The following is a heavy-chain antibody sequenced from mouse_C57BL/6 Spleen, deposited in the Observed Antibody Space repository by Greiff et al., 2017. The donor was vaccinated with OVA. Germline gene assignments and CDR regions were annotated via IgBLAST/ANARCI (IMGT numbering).Heavy chain of an antibody. CDR3: ARGINYYYGSSYGYFDV. V-gene: IGHV5-15*01. D-gene: IGHD1-1*01. CDR2: ISNSAYSI. CDR1: GFTFSDYG. J-gene: IGHJ1*03. Sequence: EVMLVESGGGLVQPGGSLKLSCAASGFTFSDYGMAWVRQAPRKGPEWVAFISNSAYSIYYADTVTGRFTISRENAKNTLYLEMSSLRSEDTAMYYCARGINYYYGSSYGYFDVWGTGTTVTVSS.